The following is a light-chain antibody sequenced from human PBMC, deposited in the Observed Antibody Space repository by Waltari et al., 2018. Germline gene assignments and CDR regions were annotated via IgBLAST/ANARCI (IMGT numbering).Light chain of an antibody. Sequence: QSVLTQPPSASGTPGQRVTISCSGSSFNIGSKYVSWYQQLPGTAPKLLIYRNNQRPSGVPDRFSGSKSGTSASLAISGLRSEDEADYYCAAWDDSLSGPVFGGGTKLTVL. CDR3: AAWDDSLSGPV. V-gene: IGLV1-47*01. J-gene: IGLJ2*01. CDR2: RNN. CDR1: SFNIGSKY.